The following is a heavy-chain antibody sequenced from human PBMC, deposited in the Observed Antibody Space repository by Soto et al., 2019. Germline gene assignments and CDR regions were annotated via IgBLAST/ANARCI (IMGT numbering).Heavy chain of an antibody. CDR2: ISGSGGST. V-gene: IGHV3-23*01. CDR1: GFTFSSYA. CDR3: EKGGHYGAYDY. Sequence: EVQLLESGGGLVQPGGSLRLSCAASGFTFSSYAMSWVRQAPGKGLEWVSAISGSGGSTYYADSVKGRFTISRDNSKNPLYLKINSLRAEDPAEYYCEKGGHYGAYDYWGRGTLVTVPS. D-gene: IGHD4-17*01. J-gene: IGHJ4*02.